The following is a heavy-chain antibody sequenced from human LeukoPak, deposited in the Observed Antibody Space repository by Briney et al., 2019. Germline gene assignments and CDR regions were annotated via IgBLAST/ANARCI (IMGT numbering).Heavy chain of an antibody. CDR1: GFTFSSYA. V-gene: IGHV3-23*01. Sequence: PGGSLRLSCAASGFTFSSYAMSWVRQAPGKGLEWVSAISGSGGSTYYADSVKGRFTISRDNSKNTLYLQMNSLKASDTAMYYCARPTYCSSTSCYPLGAFDIWGQGTMVTVSS. CDR3: ARPTYCSSTSCYPLGAFDI. CDR2: ISGSGGST. D-gene: IGHD2-2*01. J-gene: IGHJ3*02.